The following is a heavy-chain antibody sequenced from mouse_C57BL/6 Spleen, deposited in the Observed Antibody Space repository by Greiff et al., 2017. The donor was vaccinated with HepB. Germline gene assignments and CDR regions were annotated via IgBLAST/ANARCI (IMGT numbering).Heavy chain of an antibody. Sequence: VQLQQPGAELVKPGASVKLSCKASGYTFTSYWMHWVKQRPGRGLEWIGRIDPNSGGTKYNEKFKSKATLTVDKPASTAYMQLSILTSEDSAVYYCARYGSSPYWYFDVWGTGTTVTVSS. CDR3: ARYGSSPYWYFDV. J-gene: IGHJ1*03. V-gene: IGHV1-72*01. CDR1: GYTFTSYW. D-gene: IGHD1-1*01. CDR2: IDPNSGGT.